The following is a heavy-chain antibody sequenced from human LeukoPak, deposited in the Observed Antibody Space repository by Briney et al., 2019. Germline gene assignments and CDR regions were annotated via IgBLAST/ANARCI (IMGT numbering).Heavy chain of an antibody. J-gene: IGHJ1*01. CDR2: ISGSGANS. CDR3: ARALSQQLIRYSQD. V-gene: IGHV3-23*01. D-gene: IGHD1-1*01. CDR1: GFPFSDYY. Sequence: GGSLRLSCAASGFPFSDYYMSWIRQAPGKGLEWVSGISGSGANSYYADSVKGRFTISRDNSKNTLYLQMNSPRADDTAVYYCARALSQQLIRYSQDWGQGTLVTVSS.